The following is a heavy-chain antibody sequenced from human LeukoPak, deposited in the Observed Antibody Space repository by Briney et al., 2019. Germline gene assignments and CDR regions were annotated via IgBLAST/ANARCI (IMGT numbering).Heavy chain of an antibody. V-gene: IGHV3-48*04. CDR3: ARDNWVPDY. J-gene: IGHJ4*02. CDR2: ISSSSSTI. Sequence: GGSLRLSCAASGFTFSTYAMKWVRQAPGKGLEWVSYISSSSSTIYYADSVRGRFTISRDNAKNSLYLQMNSLRAEDTALYYCARDNWVPDYWGQGILVTVSS. CDR1: GFTFSTYA. D-gene: IGHD7-27*01.